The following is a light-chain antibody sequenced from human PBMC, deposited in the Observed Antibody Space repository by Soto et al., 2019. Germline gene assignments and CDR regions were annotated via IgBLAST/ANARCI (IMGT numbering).Light chain of an antibody. CDR3: QSYDSSLTTYV. CDR2: GNS. V-gene: IGLV1-40*01. Sequence: QSVLTQPPSVSGAPGQRVTISCTGSSSNIGADFDVHWYQQLPGTAPKLLIYGNSNRPSGVPDRISGSKSGTSASLAITGLQAEDEADYYCQSYDSSLTTYVFGTGTKVTVL. J-gene: IGLJ1*01. CDR1: SSNIGADFD.